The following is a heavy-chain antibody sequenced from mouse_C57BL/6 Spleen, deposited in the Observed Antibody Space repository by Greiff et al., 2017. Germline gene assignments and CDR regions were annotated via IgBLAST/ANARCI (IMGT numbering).Heavy chain of an antibody. CDR3: ARVCDY. V-gene: IGHV5-16*01. J-gene: IGHJ2*01. Sequence: EVMLVESEGGLVQPGSSMKLSCTASGFTFSDYYMAWVRQVPEKGLEWVANINYDGSSTYYLDSLKSRFIISRDNAKNILYLQMSSLKSEDTATFYCARVCDYWGQGTTRTVSS. CDR2: INYDGSST. CDR1: GFTFSDYY.